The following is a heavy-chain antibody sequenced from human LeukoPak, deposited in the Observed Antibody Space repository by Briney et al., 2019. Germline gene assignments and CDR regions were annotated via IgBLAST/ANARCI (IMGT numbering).Heavy chain of an antibody. CDR3: ARVGEVTIFGVARFDY. CDR1: GGSISSYY. V-gene: IGHV4-59*01. Sequence: PSETLSLTCTVSGGSISSYYWSWIRQPAGKGLEWMGYIYYSGSTNYNPSLKSRVTISVDTSKNQFSLKLSSVTAADTAVYYCARVGEVTIFGVARFDYWGQGTLVTVSS. D-gene: IGHD3-3*01. CDR2: IYYSGST. J-gene: IGHJ4*02.